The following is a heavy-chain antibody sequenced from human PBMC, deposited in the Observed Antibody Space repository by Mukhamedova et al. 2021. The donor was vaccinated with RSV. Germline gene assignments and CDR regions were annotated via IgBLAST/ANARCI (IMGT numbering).Heavy chain of an antibody. V-gene: IGHV3-9*01. D-gene: IGHD2-15*01. CDR3: AKDLSGGAGDAFEI. Sequence: VRQAPGKGLEWVPGISWNSGSIGYADSVKGGFTISRDNAKNSLYLQMNSLRAEDTALYYCAKDLSGGAGDAFEIWGQGTMVTAPS. CDR2: ISWNSGSI. J-gene: IGHJ3*02.